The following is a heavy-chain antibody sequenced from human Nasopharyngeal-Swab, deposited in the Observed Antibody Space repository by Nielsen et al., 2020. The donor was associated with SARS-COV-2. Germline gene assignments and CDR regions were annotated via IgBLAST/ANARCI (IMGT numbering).Heavy chain of an antibody. CDR2: ISYDGSNK. J-gene: IGHJ4*02. D-gene: IGHD3-22*01. CDR1: GFTFSSYG. CDR3: ARDQDSSGYLGRTDRPHDY. V-gene: IGHV3-30*03. Sequence: GESLKISCAASGFTFSSYGMHWVRQAPGKGLEWVAVISYDGSNKYYADSVKGRFTISRDNSKNTLYLQMNSLRAEDTAVYYCARDQDSSGYLGRTDRPHDYWGQGTLVTVSS.